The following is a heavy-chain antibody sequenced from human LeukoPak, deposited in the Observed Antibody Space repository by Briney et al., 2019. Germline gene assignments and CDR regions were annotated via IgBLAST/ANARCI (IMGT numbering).Heavy chain of an antibody. D-gene: IGHD4-17*01. Sequence: GGSLRLSCAASGFSFSNYWMNWVRQAPGKGLEWVAILKQDGSERLYVDSVKGRFTISRDNSKNTLYLQMNSLRAEDTAVYYCAKEFYGDYADAFDIWGQGTMVTVSS. CDR2: LKQDGSER. CDR1: GFSFSNYW. J-gene: IGHJ3*02. CDR3: AKEFYGDYADAFDI. V-gene: IGHV3-7*04.